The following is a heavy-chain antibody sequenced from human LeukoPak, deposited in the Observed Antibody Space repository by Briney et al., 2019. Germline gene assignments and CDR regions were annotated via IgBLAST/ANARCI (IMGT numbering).Heavy chain of an antibody. CDR1: GYTFIDYY. D-gene: IGHD3-10*01. Sequence: ASVKVSCKAYGYTFIDYYMHWVRQAPGQGLEWMGWINPPSGRTSYAQKLQGRVTLTRDTSVRTAYMELKSLRSDDTAIYYCARTLLRGAFDMWGQGTMVTVSS. J-gene: IGHJ3*02. CDR2: INPPSGRT. CDR3: ARTLLRGAFDM. V-gene: IGHV1-2*02.